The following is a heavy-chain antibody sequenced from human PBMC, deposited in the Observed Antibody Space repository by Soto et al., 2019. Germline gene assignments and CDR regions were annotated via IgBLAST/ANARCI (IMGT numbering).Heavy chain of an antibody. Sequence: QLVQSGAEVKRPGSSVKVSCKASGGDFLSYTISWVRQVPGQGPEWMGTIIPILDVAKNAQKFQGRVAITADKATSTVYMQLRSRRSDDTAVYYCAQMWFGELWPGMDVWGQGTTITVSS. CDR3: AQMWFGELWPGMDV. CDR2: IIPILDVA. J-gene: IGHJ6*02. D-gene: IGHD3-10*01. CDR1: GGDFLSYT. V-gene: IGHV1-69*02.